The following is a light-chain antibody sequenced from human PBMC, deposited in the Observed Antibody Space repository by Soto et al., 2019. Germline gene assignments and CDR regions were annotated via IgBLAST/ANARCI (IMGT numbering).Light chain of an antibody. J-gene: IGKJ4*01. Sequence: EIVLTQSPDTLSLSAGERVTLSCRASQSIGNSLAWYQQQPGQAPRLLLYDASKRATGIPARFSGSGSGTDFTLIIASLEPEDFAVYSCQQRRSWPLTFGGGTNVEIK. CDR2: DAS. CDR1: QSIGNS. V-gene: IGKV3-11*01. CDR3: QQRRSWPLT.